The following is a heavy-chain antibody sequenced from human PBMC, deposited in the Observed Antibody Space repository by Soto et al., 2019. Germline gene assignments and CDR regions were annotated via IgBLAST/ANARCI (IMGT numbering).Heavy chain of an antibody. D-gene: IGHD6-19*01. V-gene: IGHV3-30-3*01. Sequence: GGSLRLSCAASGFSFSTYAMQWVRQPPGKGLDWVALISYDGSDKDYADSVQGRFTISRDNSKNTLYLQMNSLRAEDTAVYYCARPAVSFYYYGMDVWVEGTTVTISS. CDR2: ISYDGSDK. CDR1: GFSFSTYA. CDR3: ARPAVSFYYYGMDV. J-gene: IGHJ6*04.